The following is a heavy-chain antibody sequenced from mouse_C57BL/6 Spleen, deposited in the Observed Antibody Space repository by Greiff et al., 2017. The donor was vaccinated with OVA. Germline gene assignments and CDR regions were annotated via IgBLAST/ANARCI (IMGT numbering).Heavy chain of an antibody. D-gene: IGHD1-1*01. Sequence: EVKLVESGGGLVKPGGSLKLSCAASGFTFSDYGMHWVRQAPEKGLEWVAYISSGSSTIYYAEKVKGRFTISRDHATTTLCLKMTSLRSEDKAMYYCARERDYDGSVIDYWGQGTTLTVSS. V-gene: IGHV5-17*01. J-gene: IGHJ2*01. CDR2: ISSGSSTI. CDR3: ARERDYDGSVIDY. CDR1: GFTFSDYG.